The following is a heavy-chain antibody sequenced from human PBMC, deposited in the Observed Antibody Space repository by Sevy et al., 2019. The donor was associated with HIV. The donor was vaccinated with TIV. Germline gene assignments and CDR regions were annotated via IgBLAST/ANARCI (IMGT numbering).Heavy chain of an antibody. CDR1: GFSFSSYW. D-gene: IGHD4-17*01. CDR3: ARDSHAYGDLDFYNYGMDV. Sequence: GGSLILSCAASGFSFSSYWMSWVRQAPGKGLEWVANIKADGSEEKFVDSVKGRFTISRDNAKNSLYLQMNSLRAEDTAVYYCARDSHAYGDLDFYNYGMDVWGQGTTVTVSS. J-gene: IGHJ6*02. V-gene: IGHV3-7*01. CDR2: IKADGSEE.